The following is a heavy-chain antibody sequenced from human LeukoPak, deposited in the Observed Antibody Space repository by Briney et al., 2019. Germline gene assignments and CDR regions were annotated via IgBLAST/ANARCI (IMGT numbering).Heavy chain of an antibody. Sequence: QPGRSLRLSCAASGFTFDDYAMHWVRQAPGKGLEWVSGISWNSGSIGYADSVKGRFTISRDNAKNSPCLQMNSLRAEDTALYYCAKDKSSGWYAVDYWGQGTLVTVSS. CDR2: ISWNSGSI. CDR3: AKDKSSGWYAVDY. D-gene: IGHD6-19*01. J-gene: IGHJ4*02. V-gene: IGHV3-9*01. CDR1: GFTFDDYA.